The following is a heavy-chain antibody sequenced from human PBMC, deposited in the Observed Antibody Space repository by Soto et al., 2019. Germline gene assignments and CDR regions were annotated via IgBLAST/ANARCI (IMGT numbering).Heavy chain of an antibody. D-gene: IGHD2-15*01. CDR1: GGSISSSSYY. CDR2: IYYSGST. J-gene: IGHJ2*01. CDR3: ARQCRGIVVVVAATDWYFDL. V-gene: IGHV4-39*01. Sequence: QLQLQESGPGLVKPSETLSLTCTVSGGSISSSSYYWGWIRQPPGKGLEWIGSIYYSGSTYYNPSLKSRVTISVDTSKNQFSLKRSSVTAADTAVYYCARQCRGIVVVVAATDWYFDLWGRGTLVTVSS.